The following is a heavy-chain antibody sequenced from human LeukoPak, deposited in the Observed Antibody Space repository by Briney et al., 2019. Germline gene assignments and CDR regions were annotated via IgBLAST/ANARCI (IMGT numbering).Heavy chain of an antibody. CDR1: GGSISSGDYY. CDR2: IYYSGGT. V-gene: IGHV4-30-4*01. J-gene: IGHJ6*02. Sequence: PSETLSLTCTVSGGSISSGDYYWSWIRQPPGKGLEWIGYIYYSGGTYYNPSLKSRVTISVDTSKNQFSLKLSSVTAADTAVYYCAGSTVTYYYGMDVWGQGTTVTVSS. D-gene: IGHD4-17*01. CDR3: AGSTVTYYYGMDV.